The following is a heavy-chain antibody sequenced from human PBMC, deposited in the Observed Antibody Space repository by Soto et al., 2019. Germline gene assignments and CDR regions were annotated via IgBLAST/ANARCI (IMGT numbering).Heavy chain of an antibody. Sequence: EVQLVQSGAEVKKPGESLKISCKASGYSFSYYWIGWVRQMPGKGLEWVGNIFPGDSDARYSPSFQGQVTISVDRSNSTADLHWNSLKASDSAIYYCARRSDYDYWGQGTLVTVSS. J-gene: IGHJ4*02. CDR3: ARRSDYDY. CDR1: GYSFSYYW. V-gene: IGHV5-51*03. CDR2: IFPGDSDA.